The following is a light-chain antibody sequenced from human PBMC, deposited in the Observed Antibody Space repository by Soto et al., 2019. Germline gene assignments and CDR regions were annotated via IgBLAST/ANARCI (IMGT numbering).Light chain of an antibody. CDR3: AAWDDNLDIGV. CDR1: SSNIGRNS. Sequence: QSVLTQPPSASGTPGQRVTISCSGSSSNIGRNSVNWYQQLPGTAPKLLIHSDNQRPSGVPDRFSGSKSGTSASLAISGLQSEDESDYYCAAWDDNLDIGVFGTGTKVTVL. J-gene: IGLJ1*01. V-gene: IGLV1-44*01. CDR2: SDN.